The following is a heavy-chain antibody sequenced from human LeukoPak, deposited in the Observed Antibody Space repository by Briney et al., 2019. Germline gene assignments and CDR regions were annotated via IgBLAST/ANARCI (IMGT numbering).Heavy chain of an antibody. D-gene: IGHD2-2*01. CDR1: GFTVSSYG. V-gene: IGHV3-33*01. J-gene: IGHJ3*02. CDR2: IWDDASNK. CDR3: ARAEVPAAIKSGAFDI. Sequence: GGSLRLSWAAAGFTVSSYGMQWVRQAPGKGLEWVAVIWDDASNKYYADSVKGRFTISRDNSKNTLYMQMNSLRAEDTAVYYCARAEVPAAIKSGAFDIWGQGTMVTVSS.